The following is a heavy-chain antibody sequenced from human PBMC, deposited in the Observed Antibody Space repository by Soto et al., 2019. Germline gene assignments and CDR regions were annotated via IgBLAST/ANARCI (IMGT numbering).Heavy chain of an antibody. CDR3: GSPRSGPSPDVGH. D-gene: IGHD2-15*01. CDR2: INPNSGDT. J-gene: IGHJ4*01. Sequence: ASVKVSGKASVFSVDTTYCIHWVRRAPGQGLEWMGSINPNSGDTNYAQNFQGRVTMTRDTSISTVYMEVSSLTSDDTAVYYCGSPRSGPSPDVGHWGHGTVVTVSS. V-gene: IGHV1-2*02. CDR1: VFSVDTTYC.